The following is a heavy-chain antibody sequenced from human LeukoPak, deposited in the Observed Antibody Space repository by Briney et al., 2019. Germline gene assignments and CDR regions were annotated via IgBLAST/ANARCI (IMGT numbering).Heavy chain of an antibody. J-gene: IGHJ5*02. CDR3: AKDPGPHTAFNWFDT. CDR2: INVDGSIT. V-gene: IGHV3-74*01. CDR1: GFTFSSYW. Sequence: GGSLRLSCAASGFTFSSYWMHWVRQAPGKGLVWVSRINVDGSITDYADSVRGRFTISRDNAKNTLYLQTDSLRVDDTAVYYCAKDPGPHTAFNWFDTWGQGTLVTVSS.